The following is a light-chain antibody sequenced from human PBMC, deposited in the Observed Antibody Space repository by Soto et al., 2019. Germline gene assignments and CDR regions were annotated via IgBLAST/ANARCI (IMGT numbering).Light chain of an antibody. J-gene: IGLJ1*01. Sequence: QSVLTQPPSVPGAPGQTVTISCTGSGSNIGAGYGVQWYQQLPGAAPRLLIYGSDDRPSGVPDRFSASVSGNSASLAITGLQTEDEAVYYCQSYDSNLSEVFGPGTKGHRP. V-gene: IGLV1-40*01. CDR1: GSNIGAGYG. CDR2: GSD. CDR3: QSYDSNLSEV.